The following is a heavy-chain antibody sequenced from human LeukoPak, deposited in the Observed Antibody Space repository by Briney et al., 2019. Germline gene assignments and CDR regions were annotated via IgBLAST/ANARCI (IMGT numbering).Heavy chain of an antibody. D-gene: IGHD2-2*01. V-gene: IGHV4-30-4*01. CDR1: GGSISSGDYY. CDR2: IYYSGST. Sequence: PSQTLSLTCTVSGGSISSGDYYWSWIRLPPGKGLEWIGYIYYSGSTSYNPSLKGRVTISVDTSKNQFSLKLSSVTAADTAVYYCARLIRRYCSSTSCPRGAFDIWGQGTMVTVSS. J-gene: IGHJ3*02. CDR3: ARLIRRYCSSTSCPRGAFDI.